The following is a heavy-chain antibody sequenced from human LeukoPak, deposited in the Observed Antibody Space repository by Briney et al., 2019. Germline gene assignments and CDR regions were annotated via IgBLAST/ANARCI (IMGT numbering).Heavy chain of an antibody. J-gene: IGHJ4*02. V-gene: IGHV3-66*02. CDR1: GFTVSSNY. CDR2: IYSGGST. D-gene: IGHD1-26*01. CDR3: ARRQVGATVDY. Sequence: HTGGSLRLSCAASGFTVSSNYMSWVRQAPGKGLEWVSVIYSGGSTYYADSVKDRFTISRDNSKNTLYLQMNSLRAEDTAVYFCARRQVGATVDYWGQGTLVTVSS.